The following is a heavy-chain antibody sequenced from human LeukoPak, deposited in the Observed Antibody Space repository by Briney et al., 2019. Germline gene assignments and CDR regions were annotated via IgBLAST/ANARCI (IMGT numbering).Heavy chain of an antibody. D-gene: IGHD5-18*01. J-gene: IGHJ4*02. CDR2: INVDGSST. Sequence: GGSLRLSCAASGFTFSSYWMHWVRQTPGKGLVWVSRINVDGSSTSYADSVKGRFTISRDNAKNSLYLQMNSLRAEDTAVYYCARVVWGWDTAMPTPFDYWGQGTLVTVSS. CDR3: ARVVWGWDTAMPTPFDY. V-gene: IGHV3-74*01. CDR1: GFTFSSYW.